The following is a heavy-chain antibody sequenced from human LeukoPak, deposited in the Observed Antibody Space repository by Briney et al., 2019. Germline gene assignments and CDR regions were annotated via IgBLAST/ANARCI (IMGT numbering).Heavy chain of an antibody. Sequence: ASVKVSCKASGYTFTGYYMHWVRQAPRQGLEWMGWINPNSGGTNYAQKFQGRVTMTRDTSISTAYMELSRLRSDDTAVYYCARVATAAAAGTKINYFDYWGQGTLVTVSS. CDR2: INPNSGGT. V-gene: IGHV1-2*02. CDR1: GYTFTGYY. J-gene: IGHJ4*02. CDR3: ARVATAAAAGTKINYFDY. D-gene: IGHD6-13*01.